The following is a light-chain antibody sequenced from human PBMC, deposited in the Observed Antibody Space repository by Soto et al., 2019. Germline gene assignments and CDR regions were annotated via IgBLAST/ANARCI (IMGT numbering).Light chain of an antibody. CDR3: QQRNNWPRIT. CDR2: DAS. J-gene: IGKJ5*01. Sequence: EIVMTQFPATLSLFPGETATLSCRASQTLGTYLAWYQQKPGQAPRLLISDASNRATGVPTRFSGSGSGTDFTLPISSLEPEDFSVYFCQQRNNWPRITFGQGTRLEIK. CDR1: QTLGTY. V-gene: IGKV3-11*01.